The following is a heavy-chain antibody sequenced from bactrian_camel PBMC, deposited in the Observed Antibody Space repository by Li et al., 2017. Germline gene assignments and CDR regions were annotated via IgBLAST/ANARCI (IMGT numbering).Heavy chain of an antibody. CDR2: INSGGGST. CDR3: AACRWSKGGYKY. V-gene: IGHV3S40*01. D-gene: IGHD2*01. CDR1: GYTFSSYA. Sequence: VQLVESGGGLVQPGGSLRLSCAASGYTFSSYAMSWVRQAPGKGLEWVSAINSGGGSTYYADSAKGRFTISQDTAKHMVHLQMNSLTPEDTAMYICAACRWSKGGYKYWGQGTQVTVS. J-gene: IGHJ4*01.